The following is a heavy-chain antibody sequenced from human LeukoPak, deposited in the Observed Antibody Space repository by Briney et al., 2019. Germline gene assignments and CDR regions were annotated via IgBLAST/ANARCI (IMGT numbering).Heavy chain of an antibody. V-gene: IGHV3-7*01. CDR1: GFTFSSYW. CDR2: IKQDGSDK. J-gene: IGHJ4*02. D-gene: IGHD2-21*02. CDR3: LTSIRSHRFDY. Sequence: HPGGSLRLSCAASGFTFSSYWMCWVRQAPGKGLEWVAIIKQDGSDKYYVDSVEGRFIISRDNAKNSLYLHMNSLRAEDTAVYYCLTSIRSHRFDYWGQGTLVTVSS.